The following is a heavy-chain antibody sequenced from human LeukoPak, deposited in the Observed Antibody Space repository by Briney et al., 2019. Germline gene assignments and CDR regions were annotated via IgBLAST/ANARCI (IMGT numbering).Heavy chain of an antibody. CDR1: GFTFSDYY. CDR2: ISSSGSTI. V-gene: IGHV3-11*04. D-gene: IGHD5-18*01. J-gene: IGHJ4*02. CDR3: ARVDTAMADFDY. Sequence: GGTLRLSCAASGFTFSDYYMSWIRQAPGKGLEWVSYISSSGSTIYYADPVKGRFTISRDNAKNSLYLQMNSLRAEDTAVYYCARVDTAMADFDYWGQGTLVTVSS.